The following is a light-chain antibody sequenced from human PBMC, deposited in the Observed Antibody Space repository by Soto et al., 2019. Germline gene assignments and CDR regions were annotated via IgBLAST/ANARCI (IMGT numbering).Light chain of an antibody. V-gene: IGLV2-14*01. J-gene: IGLJ2*01. CDR2: DVS. Sequence: QPVLTQPASVSGSPGQSITISCTGTSSDVGGYNYVSWYQQHPGKAPKLMIYDVSNRPSGVSNRFSCSKSGNTASLTISGLQAEDEADYYCSSYTSSSTLFGGGTKLTVL. CDR1: SSDVGGYNY. CDR3: SSYTSSSTL.